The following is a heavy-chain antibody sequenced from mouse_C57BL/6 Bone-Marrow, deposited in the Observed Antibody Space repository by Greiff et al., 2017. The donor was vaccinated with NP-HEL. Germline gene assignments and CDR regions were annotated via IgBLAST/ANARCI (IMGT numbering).Heavy chain of an antibody. CDR3: ARRWLLSA. CDR2: IDPSDSYT. V-gene: IGHV1-50*01. D-gene: IGHD2-3*01. J-gene: IGHJ4*01. CDR1: GYTFTSYW. Sequence: VQLQQPGAELVKPGASVKLSCKASGYTFTSYWMQWVKQRPGQGLEWIGEIDPSDSYTNYNQKFKGKATLTVDTPSSTAYMQLSSLTSEDSAVYYCARRWLLSAWGQGTSVTVSS.